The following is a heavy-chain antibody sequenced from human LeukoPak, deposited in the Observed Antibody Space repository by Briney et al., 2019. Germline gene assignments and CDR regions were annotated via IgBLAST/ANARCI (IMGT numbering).Heavy chain of an antibody. CDR3: ARGPPMDDYQGFYYYYGMDV. D-gene: IGHD2-2*01. J-gene: IGHJ6*02. CDR2: INPNSGGT. Sequence: ASVKVSCKASGYTFTGYYMHWVRQAPGQGLEWMGWINPNSGGTNYAQKFQGWVTMTRDTSISTAYMELSRLRSDDTAAYYCARGPPMDDYQGFYYYYGMDVWGQGTTVTVSS. CDR1: GYTFTGYY. V-gene: IGHV1-2*04.